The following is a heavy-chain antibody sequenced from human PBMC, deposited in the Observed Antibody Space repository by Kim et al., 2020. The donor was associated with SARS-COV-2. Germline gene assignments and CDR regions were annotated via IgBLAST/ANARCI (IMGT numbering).Heavy chain of an antibody. J-gene: IGHJ5*02. V-gene: IGHV3-11*01. CDR2: GSST. CDR3: VREPAS. Sequence: GSSTDYAASGNGRFTISRDNAKKSRSLQMNRLTPEDTAVYYCVREPASWGQGTLVTVSS.